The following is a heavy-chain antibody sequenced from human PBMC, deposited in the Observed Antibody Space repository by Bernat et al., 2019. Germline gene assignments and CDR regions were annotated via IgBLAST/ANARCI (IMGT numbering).Heavy chain of an antibody. Sequence: QEQVAESGGGVVHPGRSLRLSCAASGFTFRNYAIHWVRQAPGKGLEWVAMICYDGSNKYYVDSVKGRFTISRDNSQNTAYLQVNSLGGEDTGIYYCVRGKGRGAGTIDPWGQGTMVTVSS. J-gene: IGHJ5*02. D-gene: IGHD6-19*01. CDR3: VRGKGRGAGTIDP. CDR2: ICYDGSNK. V-gene: IGHV3-33*01. CDR1: GFTFRNYA.